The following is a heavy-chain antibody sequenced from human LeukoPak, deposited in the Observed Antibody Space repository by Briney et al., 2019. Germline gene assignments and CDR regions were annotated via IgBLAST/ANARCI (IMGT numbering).Heavy chain of an antibody. CDR1: GFTFSSYA. J-gene: IGHJ3*02. CDR3: AKDHTTALRWELLTAAFDI. D-gene: IGHD1-26*01. V-gene: IGHV3-23*01. Sequence: GGSLRLSCAASGFTFSSYAMSWVRQAPGKGLEWVSAISGSGGSTYYADSVKGRFTISRDNSKNTLYLQMNSLRAEDTAVYYCAKDHTTALRWELLTAAFDIWGQGTMVTVSS. CDR2: ISGSGGST.